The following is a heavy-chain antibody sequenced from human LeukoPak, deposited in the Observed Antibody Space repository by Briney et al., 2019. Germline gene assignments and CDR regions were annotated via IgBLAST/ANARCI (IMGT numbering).Heavy chain of an antibody. CDR3: ARVGTAMAFDP. CDR1: GCTFTSYD. V-gene: IGHV1-8*01. CDR2: MNPNSGNT. J-gene: IGHJ5*02. D-gene: IGHD5-18*01. Sequence: ASVNVSCKSSGCTFTSYDIKWGRQATGQGLEWMGWMNPNSGNTGYAQKFQGRVTMTRNTSTRTAYMELSSLRSEDTAVYYCARVGTAMAFDPWGQGTLVTVSS.